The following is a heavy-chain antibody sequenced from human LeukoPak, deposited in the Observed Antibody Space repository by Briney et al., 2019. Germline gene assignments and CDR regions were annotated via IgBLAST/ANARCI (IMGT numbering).Heavy chain of an antibody. CDR1: GGSISSHY. J-gene: IGHJ6*03. CDR3: ARVCGSPFGVVTPNYYYYYYMDV. Sequence: SETLSLTCTVSGGSISSHYWSWIRQPPGKGLEWIGYIYYSGSTNYNPSLKSRVTISVDTSKNQFSLKLSSVTAADTAVYYCARVCGSPFGVVTPNYYYYYYMDVWGKGTTVTVSS. CDR2: IYYSGST. V-gene: IGHV4-59*11. D-gene: IGHD3-3*01.